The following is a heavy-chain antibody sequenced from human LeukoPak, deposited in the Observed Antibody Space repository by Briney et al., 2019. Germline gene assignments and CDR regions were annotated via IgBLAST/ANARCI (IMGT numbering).Heavy chain of an antibody. Sequence: GGSLRLSCAASGFTFSNAWMSWVRQAPGKGLEWVGRIXXKTDGGTTXYAAXXKGRFTTSRDDSKNTLYLQMNSLKTEDTAVYYCTTXXVKLWMATTDFDYWGQGTLVTVSS. CDR3: TTXXVKLWMATTDFDY. D-gene: IGHD5-24*01. CDR1: GFTFSNAW. CDR2: IXXKTDGGTT. V-gene: IGHV3-15*01. J-gene: IGHJ4*02.